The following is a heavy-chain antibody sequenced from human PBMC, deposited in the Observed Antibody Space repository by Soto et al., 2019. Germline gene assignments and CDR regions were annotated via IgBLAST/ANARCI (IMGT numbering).Heavy chain of an antibody. D-gene: IGHD3-16*01. V-gene: IGHV4-39*01. CDR3: ARRERYYGSPGWFDP. J-gene: IGHJ5*02. CDR1: GGSINDFAYY. Sequence: PSETLSLTCTVSGGSINDFAYYWGWIRQPPGKGPEWIGTVYHNENTYYNPSLKSRVTISVDTAKNQFSLKVTSVTAADTAIYFCARRERYYGSPGWFDPWGQGTLVTVSS. CDR2: VYHNENT.